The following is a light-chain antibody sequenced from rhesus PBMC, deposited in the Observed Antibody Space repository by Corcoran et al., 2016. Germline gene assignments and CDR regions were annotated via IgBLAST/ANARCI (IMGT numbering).Light chain of an antibody. J-gene: IGKJ3*01. CDR2: YIT. V-gene: IGKV1-37*01. CDR1: QAINSY. CDR3: QQYDSLPFT. Sequence: DIQMTQSPSSVSASVGDRVTITCRASQAINSYLAWYQQKPGKAPKLLIYYITTLESGVPSRFSGSGSGTEFTLTISSLQPEDFATYYFQQYDSLPFTFGPGTKLDI.